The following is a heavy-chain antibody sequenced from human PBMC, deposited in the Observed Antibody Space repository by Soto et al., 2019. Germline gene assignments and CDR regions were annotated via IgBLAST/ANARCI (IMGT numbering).Heavy chain of an antibody. J-gene: IGHJ3*02. V-gene: IGHV3-30-3*01. CDR3: ARLFGGYSGSHADEFDI. Sequence: QMQLVEFGGDVVQPGRSLRLSCAGSGFSFSRFAIHWVRQAPGKGLEWVAVITYDGSNQYYADSVKGRFTVSRDNSRSTVYLQMNNLRSEDTAIYYCARLFGGYSGSHADEFDIWGQGTMVPVSS. D-gene: IGHD1-26*01. CDR1: GFSFSRFA. CDR2: ITYDGSNQ.